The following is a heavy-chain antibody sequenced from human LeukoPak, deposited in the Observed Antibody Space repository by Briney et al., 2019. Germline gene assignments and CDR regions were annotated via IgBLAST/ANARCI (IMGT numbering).Heavy chain of an antibody. CDR3: AREVEGWFDP. D-gene: IGHD1-26*01. V-gene: IGHV4-31*03. CDR2: TYYSGST. CDR1: GGSISSGGYY. Sequence: SETLSLTCTVSGGSISSGGYYWSWIRQHPGKGLEWIGYTYYSGSTYYNPSLKSRVTISVDTSKNQFSLKLSSVTAADTAVYYCAREVEGWFDPWGQGTLVTVSS. J-gene: IGHJ5*02.